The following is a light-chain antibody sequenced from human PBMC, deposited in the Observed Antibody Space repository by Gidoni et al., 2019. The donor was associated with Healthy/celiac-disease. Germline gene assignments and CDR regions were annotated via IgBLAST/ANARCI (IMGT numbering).Light chain of an antibody. Sequence: AIRMTQSPSSFSASTGDRVTITCRASQGISSYLAWYQQKPGKAPKLLIYAASTLQSRVPSRFSGSGSGTDFTLTISCLQSEDFATYYCQQYYSYPWTFXXXTKVEIK. J-gene: IGKJ1*01. CDR1: QGISSY. CDR3: QQYYSYPWT. V-gene: IGKV1-8*01. CDR2: AAS.